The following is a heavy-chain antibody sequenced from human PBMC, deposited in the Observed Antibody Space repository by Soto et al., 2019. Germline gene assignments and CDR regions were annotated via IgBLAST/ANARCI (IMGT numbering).Heavy chain of an antibody. Sequence: SETLSLTCAVSGYSISSSNWWGWIRQPPGKGLEWIGYIYYSGTTYYNPSLKSRVTMSVDTSKNQFSLKLTSVTAVDTAVYYWARREIKGPFDYGGKEPLVTVSS. D-gene: IGHD1-26*01. V-gene: IGHV4-28*01. J-gene: IGHJ4*02. CDR3: ARREIKGPFDY. CDR2: IYYSGTT. CDR1: GYSISSSNW.